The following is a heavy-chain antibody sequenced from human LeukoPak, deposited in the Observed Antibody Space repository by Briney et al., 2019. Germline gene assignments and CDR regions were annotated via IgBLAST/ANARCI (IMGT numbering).Heavy chain of an antibody. D-gene: IGHD4-17*01. J-gene: IGHJ4*02. CDR3: ARHPTYGDYVPGLDY. Sequence: ASVKVSCKASGYTFTSYYMHWVRQAPGQGLEWMGVINPSGGSTSYAQKFQGRVTMTRDTSTSTVYMELSSLRSEDTAVYYCARHPTYGDYVPGLDYWGQGTLVTVSS. CDR2: INPSGGST. CDR1: GYTFTSYY. V-gene: IGHV1-46*01.